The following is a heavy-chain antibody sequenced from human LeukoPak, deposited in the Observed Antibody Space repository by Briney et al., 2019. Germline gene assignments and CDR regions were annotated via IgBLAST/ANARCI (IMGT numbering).Heavy chain of an antibody. J-gene: IGHJ2*01. CDR3: ARENRVLEWLLIDL. CDR1: GGSISSGDYY. V-gene: IGHV4-30-4*02. D-gene: IGHD3-3*01. Sequence: SETLSLTCTVSGGSISSGDYYWSWIRQPPGKGLEWIGYIYYSGSTYYNPSLKSRVTISVDTSKNQFSLKLSSVTAADTAVYYCARENRVLEWLLIDLWGRGTLVTVSS. CDR2: IYYSGST.